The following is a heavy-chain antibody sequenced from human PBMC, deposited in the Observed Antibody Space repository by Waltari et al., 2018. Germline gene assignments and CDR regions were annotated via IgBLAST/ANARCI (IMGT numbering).Heavy chain of an antibody. Sequence: EVQLVESGGGLVQPGGSLRLSCAASGFTYSLYWMHWVRQVPGKGLGWVSRSNSDGSSTSSADSVKGRFTIYKDNAKNTVYLQMNSLRVDDTAIYYCARGARRTTVTTGWWYFDLWGRGTLVTVSS. CDR3: ARGARRTTVTTGWWYFDL. J-gene: IGHJ2*01. D-gene: IGHD4-17*01. V-gene: IGHV3-74*01. CDR2: SNSDGSST. CDR1: GFTYSLYW.